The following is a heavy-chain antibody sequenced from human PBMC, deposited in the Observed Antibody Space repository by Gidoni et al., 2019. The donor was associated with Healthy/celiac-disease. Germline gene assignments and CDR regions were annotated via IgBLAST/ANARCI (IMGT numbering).Heavy chain of an antibody. CDR2: ISSSSSYI. CDR3: ARASGWWVDY. Sequence: EVQLVESVGGLVKPGWSLTLSCAASGFTFSSYSMNGVRQAPGQGLEWGAAISSSSSYIYYADSEKGRFTITRDNAKNSMYLQRNSRRAEDTAVYYCARASGWWVDYGGQGTLVTVSS. D-gene: IGHD6-19*01. V-gene: IGHV3-21*01. J-gene: IGHJ4*02. CDR1: GFTFSSYS.